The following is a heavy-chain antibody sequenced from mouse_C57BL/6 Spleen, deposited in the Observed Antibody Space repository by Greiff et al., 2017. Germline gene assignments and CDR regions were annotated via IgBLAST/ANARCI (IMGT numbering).Heavy chain of an antibody. CDR3: ASDSKDFDY. J-gene: IGHJ2*01. V-gene: IGHV1-55*01. Sequence: QVQLQQSGAELVKPGASVKMSCKASGYTFTSYWITWVKQRPGQGLEWIGDIYPGSGSPNYNEKFKSKATLTVDTSSSTAYMQLSSLTSEDAAVYYCASDSKDFDYWGQGTTLTDSS. CDR2: IYPGSGSP. D-gene: IGHD2-5*01. CDR1: GYTFTSYW.